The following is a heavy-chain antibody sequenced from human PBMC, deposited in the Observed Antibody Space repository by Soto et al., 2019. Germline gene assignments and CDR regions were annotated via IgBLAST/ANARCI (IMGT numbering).Heavy chain of an antibody. CDR2: IYYSGST. CDR1: GGSISSGDYY. Sequence: PSETLSLTCTGSGGSISSGDYYWSWIRQPPGKGLEWIGYIYYSGSTYYNPSLKSRVTISVDTSKNQFSLKLSSVTAADTAVYYCARRIVVVPAAISRVHYYYYGMDVWGQGTTVTVSS. CDR3: ARRIVVVPAAISRVHYYYYGMDV. J-gene: IGHJ6*02. D-gene: IGHD2-2*02. V-gene: IGHV4-30-4*01.